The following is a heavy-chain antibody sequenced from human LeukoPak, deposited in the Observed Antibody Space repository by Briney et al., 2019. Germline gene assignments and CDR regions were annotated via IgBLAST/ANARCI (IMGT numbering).Heavy chain of an antibody. CDR2: INPSGGST. CDR1: GYTFTSYY. J-gene: IGHJ4*02. Sequence: ASVKVSCKASGYTFTSYYMHWVRQAPGQGLEWMGIINPSGGSTSYAQKFQGRVTMTRDTSTSTVYMELSSLRSEDTAMYYCARDLYPTWIQLLGPFDYWGQGTLVTVSS. D-gene: IGHD5-18*01. V-gene: IGHV1-46*01. CDR3: ARDLYPTWIQLLGPFDY.